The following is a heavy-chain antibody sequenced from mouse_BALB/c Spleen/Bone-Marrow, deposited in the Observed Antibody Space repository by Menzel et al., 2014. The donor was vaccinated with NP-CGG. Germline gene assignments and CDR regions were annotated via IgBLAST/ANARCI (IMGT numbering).Heavy chain of an antibody. CDR2: ISGDGRYT. Sequence: EVKLVESGGGLVKSGGSLKLSCAASGFSFSNYGMPWVRQTPEKRLEWVATISGDGRYTFYSDSVRGRFTISRDNAKYNLYLQLSSLRSADTALYYCARHAYYDQTEVSFVYWGQGTLVTVSA. D-gene: IGHD2-4*01. V-gene: IGHV5-9-2*01. J-gene: IGHJ3*01. CDR3: ARHAYYDQTEVSFVY. CDR1: GFSFSNYG.